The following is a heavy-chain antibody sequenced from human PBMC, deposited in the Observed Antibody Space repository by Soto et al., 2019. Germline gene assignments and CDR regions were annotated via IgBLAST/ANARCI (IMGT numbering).Heavy chain of an antibody. CDR3: ATPYDSYGYN. J-gene: IGHJ4*02. V-gene: IGHV3-30-3*01. CDR1: GFTFSSYA. D-gene: IGHD5-18*01. Sequence: GGSLRLSCAASGFTFSSYAMHWVRQAPGKGLEWVAVISYDGSNKYYAESVEGRFTISRDNSKNTLYQQMNNLRDEDTAVYYCATPYDSYGYNWGQGTLVTVSS. CDR2: ISYDGSNK.